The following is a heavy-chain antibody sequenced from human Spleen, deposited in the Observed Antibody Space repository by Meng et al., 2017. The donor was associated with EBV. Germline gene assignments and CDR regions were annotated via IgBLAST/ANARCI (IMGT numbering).Heavy chain of an antibody. CDR2: IFFGGST. CDR3: ARRNGDKYWYFDL. J-gene: IGHJ2*01. Sequence: QLQLQEPGPGLVKPSQTLSLTCPVAGCSISSGDYYWSWIRQPPGTGLEWIGYIFFGGSTNYNPSLKSRVTMSVDTSKNQFSLKLSSVTAADTAVYYCARRNGDKYWYFDLWGRGTLVTVSS. CDR1: GCSISSGDYY. D-gene: IGHD4-17*01. V-gene: IGHV4-30-4*01.